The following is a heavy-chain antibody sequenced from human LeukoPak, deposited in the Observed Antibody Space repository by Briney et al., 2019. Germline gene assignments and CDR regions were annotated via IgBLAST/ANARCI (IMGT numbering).Heavy chain of an antibody. D-gene: IGHD3-3*01. CDR3: ARGKHSVITIFGVVTTNDAFDI. J-gene: IGHJ3*02. Sequence: SVKVSCKASGGTFSSYAISWVRQAPGQGLEWMGGIIPIFGTANYAQKFQGRVTITADKSTSTAYMELSSLRSEDTAVYYCARGKHSVITIFGVVTTNDAFDIWGQGTMVTVSS. V-gene: IGHV1-69*06. CDR2: IIPIFGTA. CDR1: GGTFSSYA.